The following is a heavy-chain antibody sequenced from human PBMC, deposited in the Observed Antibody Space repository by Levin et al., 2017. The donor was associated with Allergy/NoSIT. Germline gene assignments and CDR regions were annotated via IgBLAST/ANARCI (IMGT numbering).Heavy chain of an antibody. CDR2: ISYDGTNK. CDR3: AKEEPMGTYYDILTGYPPGAFDS. D-gene: IGHD3-9*01. CDR1: GFTFSSYG. J-gene: IGHJ3*02. V-gene: IGHV3-30*18. Sequence: GESLKISCAASGFTFSSYGMHWVRQAPGKGLEWVAVISYDGTNKYYADSVKGRFTISRDNSKNTLYLQMNSLRAEDTAVYYCAKEEPMGTYYDILTGYPPGAFDSWGQGTKVTVSS.